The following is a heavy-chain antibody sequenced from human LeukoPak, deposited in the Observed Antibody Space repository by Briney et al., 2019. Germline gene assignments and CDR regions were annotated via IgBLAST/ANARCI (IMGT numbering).Heavy chain of an antibody. V-gene: IGHV1-58*01. CDR1: GFTFTSSA. J-gene: IGHJ4*02. CDR3: AALTGGSGSYYNPPSDY. Sequence: GASVKVSCKSSGFTFTSSAVQWVRQARGQRLEWIGWIVVGSGNTNYAQKFQERVTITRDMSTSTAYMELSSLRSEDTAVYYCAALTGGSGSYYNPPSDYWGQGTLVTVSS. D-gene: IGHD3-10*01. CDR2: IVVGSGNT.